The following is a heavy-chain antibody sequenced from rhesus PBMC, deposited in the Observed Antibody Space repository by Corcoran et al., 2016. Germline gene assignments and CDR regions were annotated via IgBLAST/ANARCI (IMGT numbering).Heavy chain of an antibody. D-gene: IGHD6-31*01. J-gene: IGHJ4*01. CDR2: ITDSGST. CDR1: GGSISSGYYY. Sequence: QVQLQESGPGLVKPSETLSLTCAVSGGSISSGYYYWSWIRQPPGKGLEGIGDITDSGSTSYHPSLKRRVTISRDTSKNQFSLKLGSVPAADTAVYYCARFLGSGWYFDYWGQGVLVTVSS. V-gene: IGHV4-122*02. CDR3: ARFLGSGWYFDY.